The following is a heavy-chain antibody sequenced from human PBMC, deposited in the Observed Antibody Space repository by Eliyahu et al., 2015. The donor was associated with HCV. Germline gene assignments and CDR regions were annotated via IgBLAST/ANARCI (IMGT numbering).Heavy chain of an antibody. CDR2: IFWNDDV. J-gene: IGHJ4*02. Sequence: QITLKESGPTLVKPTQTLTLTCNFSGFSLTSVGVAVGWVRQPPGKALEWLAIIFWNDDVRYRPSLKNRLXITKDTSKNQVVLTMTNMDPVDTATYYCAHSSSPSXSHLSYLGFWGQGILVTVSS. CDR3: AHSSSPSXSHLSYLGF. CDR1: GFSLTSVGVA. D-gene: IGHD3-10*01. V-gene: IGHV2-5*01.